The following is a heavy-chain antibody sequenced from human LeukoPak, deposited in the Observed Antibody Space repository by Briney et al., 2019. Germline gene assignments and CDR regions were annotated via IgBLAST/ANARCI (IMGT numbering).Heavy chain of an antibody. D-gene: IGHD1-14*01. CDR2: IYYSGST. V-gene: IGHV4-59*08. Sequence: KPSETLSLTCTVPGGSISSYYWSWIRQPPGKGLEWIGYIYYSGSTNYNPSLKSRVTISVDTSKNQFSLKLSSVTAADTAVYYCARHRSSESTRYSASFDYWGQGTLVTVSS. CDR1: GGSISSYY. CDR3: ARHRSSESTRYSASFDY. J-gene: IGHJ4*02.